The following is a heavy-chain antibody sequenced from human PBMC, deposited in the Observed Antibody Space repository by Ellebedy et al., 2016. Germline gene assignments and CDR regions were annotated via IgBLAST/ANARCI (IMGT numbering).Heavy chain of an antibody. Sequence: GGSLRLSCAASGFTFSSYWMAWVRQAPGKGLEWVANIRHDESENYFVDSVKGRFTISRDNSKNTLYLQMNSLRAEDTAVYYCASARYSGSYYWFDPWGQGTLVSVSS. CDR2: IRHDESEN. V-gene: IGHV3-7*03. J-gene: IGHJ5*02. D-gene: IGHD1-26*01. CDR1: GFTFSSYW. CDR3: ASARYSGSYYWFDP.